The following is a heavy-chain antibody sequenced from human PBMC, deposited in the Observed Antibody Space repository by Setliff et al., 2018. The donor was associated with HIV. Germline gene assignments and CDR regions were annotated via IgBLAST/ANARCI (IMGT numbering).Heavy chain of an antibody. J-gene: IGHJ4*02. V-gene: IGHV1-69*10. CDR1: GGTFSSYR. D-gene: IGHD2-21*02. CDR3: ARVNGGNSPYYFDS. CDR2: VIPGLGIA. Sequence: SVKVSCKASGGTFSSYRISWVRQAPGQGLEYMGGVIPGLGIAYYAQRFQGRVTITADESTSTSSMELSSLGSEDTAVYYCARVNGGNSPYYFDSWGQGTLVTVSS.